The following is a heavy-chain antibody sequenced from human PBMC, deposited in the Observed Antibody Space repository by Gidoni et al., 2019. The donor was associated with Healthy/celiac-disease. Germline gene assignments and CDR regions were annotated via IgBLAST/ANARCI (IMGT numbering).Heavy chain of an antibody. CDR2: IYYSGST. Sequence: QLQLQESGPGLVKPSETLSLTCTVSGGSISSSSYYWGWIRQPPGKGLEWIGSIYYSGSTYYNPSLKSRVTISVDTSKNQFSLKLSSVTAADTAVYYCAREGERITMIVVVPHAFDIWGQGTMVTVSS. CDR3: AREGERITMIVVVPHAFDI. V-gene: IGHV4-39*07. CDR1: GGSISSSSYY. D-gene: IGHD3-22*01. J-gene: IGHJ3*02.